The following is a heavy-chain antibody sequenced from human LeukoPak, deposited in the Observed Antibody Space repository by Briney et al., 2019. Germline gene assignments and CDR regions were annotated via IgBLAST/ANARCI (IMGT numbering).Heavy chain of an antibody. CDR3: AREVGTPQAFDI. V-gene: IGHV3-48*01. D-gene: IGHD1-26*01. J-gene: IGHJ3*02. Sequence: GGSLRLSCAASRFTFSNYGVNWVRQAPGKGLEWVSYVNSRSSTIYYADSVRGRFTISRDNAKNSLYLQMNSLKAEDTAIYYCAREVGTPQAFDIWGQGTMVTVSS. CDR1: RFTFSNYG. CDR2: VNSRSSTI.